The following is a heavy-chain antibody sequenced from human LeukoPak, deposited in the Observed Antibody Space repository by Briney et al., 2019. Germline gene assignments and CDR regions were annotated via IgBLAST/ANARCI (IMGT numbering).Heavy chain of an antibody. Sequence: SETLSLTCTVSGGSISSSNYYWGWIRQPPGKALEWIGSIYYSGTTYYNPSLQSRVTISIDTSKSQFSLKLSSVTAADTAVYYCARVAQDIVVVPAAEGAFDIWGQGTMVTVSS. CDR1: GGSISSSNYY. V-gene: IGHV4-39*07. CDR3: ARVAQDIVVVPAAEGAFDI. D-gene: IGHD2-2*01. CDR2: IYYSGTT. J-gene: IGHJ3*02.